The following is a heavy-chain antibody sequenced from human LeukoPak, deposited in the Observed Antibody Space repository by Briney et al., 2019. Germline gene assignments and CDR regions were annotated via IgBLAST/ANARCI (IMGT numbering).Heavy chain of an antibody. CDR2: IYYSGIT. J-gene: IGHJ4*02. CDR1: GRPISSSSYY. CDR3: ARGEQVTDY. D-gene: IGHD1/OR15-1a*01. Sequence: SETLSLTCTVSGRPISSSSYYWGRIRKPPGKGLEWIGSIYYSGITYYNPSLKSRVTISVDTSKNQFSLKLSSVTAADTGVYYCARGEQVTDYWGQGTLVTVSS. V-gene: IGHV4-39*07.